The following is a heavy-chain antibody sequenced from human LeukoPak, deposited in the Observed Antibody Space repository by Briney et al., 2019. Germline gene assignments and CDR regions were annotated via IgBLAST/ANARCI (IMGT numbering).Heavy chain of an antibody. CDR1: GYTFTSYY. J-gene: IGHJ4*02. V-gene: IGHV1-46*01. CDR3: ARIAPRIGEGFDY. D-gene: IGHD3-10*01. CDR2: INPSGGST. Sequence: ASVKVSCEASGYTFTSYYMHWVRQAPGQGLEWMGIINPSGGSTSYAQKFQGRVTMTRDTSTSTVYMELSSLRSEDTAVYCCARIAPRIGEGFDYWGQGTLVTVSS.